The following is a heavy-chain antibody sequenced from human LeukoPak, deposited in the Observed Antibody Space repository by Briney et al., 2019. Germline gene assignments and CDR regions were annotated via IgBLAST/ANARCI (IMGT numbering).Heavy chain of an antibody. V-gene: IGHV3-74*03. CDR2: INKDGSET. CDR3: VREWSRGNVAFDV. D-gene: IGHD3-10*01. Sequence: GGSLRLSCAASGFTFTSHWMHWVRHAPGRGLVWVSRINKDGSETPYADSVKGRSSISRDNAKNTLYLQMDSLRVDDTAVYYCVREWSRGNVAFDVWGQGTIVTVSS. CDR1: GFTFTSHW. J-gene: IGHJ3*01.